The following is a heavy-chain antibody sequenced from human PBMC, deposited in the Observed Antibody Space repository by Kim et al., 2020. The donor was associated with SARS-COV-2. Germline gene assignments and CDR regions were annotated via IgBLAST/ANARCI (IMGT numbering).Heavy chain of an antibody. CDR1: GYTFTSYG. CDR2: ISAYNGNT. Sequence: ASVKVSCKASGYTFTSYGISWVRQAPGQGLEWMGWISAYNGNTNYAQKLQGRVTMTTDTSTSTAYMELRSLRSDDTAVYYCARDRKVLMVYAKNAGRFSNFDYWGQGTLVTVSS. J-gene: IGHJ4*02. CDR3: ARDRKVLMVYAKNAGRFSNFDY. D-gene: IGHD2-8*01. V-gene: IGHV1-18*04.